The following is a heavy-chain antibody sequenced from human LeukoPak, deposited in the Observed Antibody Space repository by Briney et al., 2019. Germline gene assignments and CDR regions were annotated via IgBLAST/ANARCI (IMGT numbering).Heavy chain of an antibody. CDR3: ARGGYSYGFYYYYYYMDV. CDR2: INPSGGST. Sequence: ASVKVSCKASGYTFTSYYMHWVRQAPGQGLEWMGIINPSGGSTSYAQKFQGRVTMTRDTSTSTVYMELSSLRSEDTAVYYCARGGYSYGFYYYYYYMDVWCKGTTVTVSS. D-gene: IGHD5-18*01. J-gene: IGHJ6*03. V-gene: IGHV1-46*01. CDR1: GYTFTSYY.